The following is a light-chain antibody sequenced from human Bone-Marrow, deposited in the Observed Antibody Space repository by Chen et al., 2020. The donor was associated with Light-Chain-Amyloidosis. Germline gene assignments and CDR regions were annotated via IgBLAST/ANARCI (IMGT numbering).Light chain of an antibody. CDR1: SSDVGGDNH. J-gene: IGLJ1*01. CDR3: SSYTITNTLV. V-gene: IGLV2-14*01. Sequence: QSALTQPASVSGSPGQSITISCTGTSSDVGGDNHVSWYQQHPGKAPKLMIYEVTNRPSWVPDRFSGSKSDNTASLTISVLQTEDEADYCCSSYTITNTLVFGSGTRVTVL. CDR2: EVT.